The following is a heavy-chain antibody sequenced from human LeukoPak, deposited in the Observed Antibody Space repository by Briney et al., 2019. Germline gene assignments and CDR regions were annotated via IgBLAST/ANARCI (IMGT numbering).Heavy chain of an antibody. CDR2: IKQDGSEK. D-gene: IGHD3-22*01. Sequence: GGSLRLSCAASGFTFSHYWLTWVRQAPGKGLEWVANIKQDGSEKYYVDSVKGRFTISRDNAKNSLYLQKNSLRAEDTAVYYCARSETTYYYDSSVYFYYYYGMDVWGQGTTVTVSS. CDR3: ARSETTYYYDSSVYFYYYYGMDV. CDR1: GFTFSHYW. J-gene: IGHJ6*02. V-gene: IGHV3-7*01.